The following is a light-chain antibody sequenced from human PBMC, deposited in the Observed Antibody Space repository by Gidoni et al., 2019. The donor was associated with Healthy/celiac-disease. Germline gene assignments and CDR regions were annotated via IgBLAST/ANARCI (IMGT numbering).Light chain of an antibody. J-gene: IGLJ3*02. CDR2: RNN. CDR1: SNNVGNQG. CDR3: SAWDSSLSAWV. V-gene: IGLV10-54*01. Sequence: QAGLTQPPSVSKGLRQTATRTCTGNSNNVGNQGAAWLQQHQGHPPKLLSYRNNNRPSGISERLSASRSGNTASLTITGLQPDDEADYYCSAWDSSLSAWVFGGGTKLTVL.